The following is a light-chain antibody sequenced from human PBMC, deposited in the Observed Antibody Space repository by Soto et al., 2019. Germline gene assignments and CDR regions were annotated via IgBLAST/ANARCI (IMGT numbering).Light chain of an antibody. V-gene: IGKV1-39*01. J-gene: IGKJ4*02. CDR1: QSISSY. CDR3: QQSYSTPDT. CDR2: AAS. Sequence: DIQMTQSPSSLSASVGDRVTITCRASQSISSYLNWYQQKPGKAPKLLIYAASSLQSGVPSRFSGSGSGTDVTLTISSLQPEDCATYYCQQSYSTPDTFGGGTKVEIK.